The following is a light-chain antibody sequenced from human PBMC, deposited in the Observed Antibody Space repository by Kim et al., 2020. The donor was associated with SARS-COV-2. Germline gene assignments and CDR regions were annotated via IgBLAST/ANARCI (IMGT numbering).Light chain of an antibody. CDR1: QSVSSN. V-gene: IGKV3-15*01. J-gene: IGKJ1*01. CDR3: QQYDKWPRT. Sequence: EVVMTQSPATLSVSPGERATLSCTASQSVSSNLAWYQQKPGQAPRLLISAASTRATGIPVRFSGGGSGTDFTLTISSLQSEDFAVYYCQQYDKWPRTFGQGTKVEIK. CDR2: AAS.